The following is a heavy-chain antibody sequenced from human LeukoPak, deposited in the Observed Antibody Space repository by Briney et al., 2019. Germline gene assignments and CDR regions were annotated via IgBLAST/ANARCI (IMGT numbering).Heavy chain of an antibody. CDR2: INAGNGNT. J-gene: IGHJ4*01. V-gene: IGHV1-3*01. Sequence: ASVKVSCKASGYTFTSYAMHWVRQAPGQRLEWMGWINAGNGNTKYSQKFQGRVTITRDTSASTAYMELRSLRTDDTAVYYCARGGSSSWVDYWGQGTLVTVSS. D-gene: IGHD6-13*01. CDR3: ARGGSSSWVDY. CDR1: GYTFTSYA.